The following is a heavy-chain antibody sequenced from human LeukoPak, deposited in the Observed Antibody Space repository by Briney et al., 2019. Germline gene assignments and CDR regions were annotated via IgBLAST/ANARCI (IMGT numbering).Heavy chain of an antibody. V-gene: IGHV4-61*02. D-gene: IGHD4-11*01. CDR3: ARSAKGAQYSSY. CDR2: IYTSGST. CDR1: GGSISSGSYY. J-gene: IGHJ4*02. Sequence: SQTLSLTCTVSGGSISSGSYYWSWIRQPAGKGLEWIGRIYTSGSTNYNPSLKSRVTISVDTSKNQFSLQLSSVTAADTAVYYCARSAKGAQYSSYWGQGTLVTVSS.